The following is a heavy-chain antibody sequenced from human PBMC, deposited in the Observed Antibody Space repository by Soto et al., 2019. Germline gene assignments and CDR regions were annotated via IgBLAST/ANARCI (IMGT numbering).Heavy chain of an antibody. CDR2: IYYSGST. CDR1: GGSISSGDYY. D-gene: IGHD1-26*01. J-gene: IGHJ5*02. CDR3: ATLLSYWRNWFDP. V-gene: IGHV4-30-4*01. Sequence: SETLSLTCTVSGGSISSGDYYWSWIRQPPGKGLEWIGYIYYSGSTYYNPSLKSRVTISVDTSKNQFSLKLSSVTAADTAVYYCATLLSYWRNWFDPWGQGTLVTVSS.